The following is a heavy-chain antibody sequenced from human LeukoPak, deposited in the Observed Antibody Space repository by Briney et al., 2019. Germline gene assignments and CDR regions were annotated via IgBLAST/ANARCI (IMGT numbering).Heavy chain of an antibody. J-gene: IGHJ3*02. CDR2: IYYSGST. D-gene: IGHD5-24*01. CDR3: ARRRGWLHDVYAFDI. Sequence: PSQTLSLTCSVSGGSITSGNYYWSWIRQPPGKGLEWIGYIYYSGSTNYNPSLKSRVTISVDTSKNQFSLKLSSVTAADTAVYYCARRRGWLHDVYAFDIWGQGTMVTVSS. V-gene: IGHV4-61*01. CDR1: GGSITSGNYY.